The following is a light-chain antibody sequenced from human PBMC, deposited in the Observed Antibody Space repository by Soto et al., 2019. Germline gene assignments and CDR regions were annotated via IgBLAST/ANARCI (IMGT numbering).Light chain of an antibody. CDR2: GAS. J-gene: IGKJ5*01. CDR3: QQYNNWPPIT. CDR1: QSVNSK. Sequence: EIVMTQSPATLSVSPGERVSLSCRASQSVNSKLAWYQQQPGQAPRLLIYGASTRATGIPARFSGSGSGTEFTLTISSLQSEDFAVYFCQQYNNWPPITFGQGTRLEIK. V-gene: IGKV3-15*01.